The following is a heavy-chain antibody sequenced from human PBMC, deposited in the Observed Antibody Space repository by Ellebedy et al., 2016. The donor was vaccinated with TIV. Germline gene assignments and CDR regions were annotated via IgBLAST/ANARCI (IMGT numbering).Heavy chain of an antibody. CDR3: ARDLNSTSPGLFGY. V-gene: IGHV3-53*01. CDR1: GFTVSSNY. Sequence: GESLKISCAASGFTVSSNYMSWVRQAPGKGLEWVSVIYSGGSTYYADSVKGRFTISRDNAKNSLYLQMNSLRAEDTAVYYCARDLNSTSPGLFGYWGQGTLVTVSS. J-gene: IGHJ4*02. D-gene: IGHD2-2*01. CDR2: IYSGGST.